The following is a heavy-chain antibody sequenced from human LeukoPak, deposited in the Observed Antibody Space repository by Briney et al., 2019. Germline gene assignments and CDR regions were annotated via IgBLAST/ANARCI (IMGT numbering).Heavy chain of an antibody. CDR3: ARSGSAGYSLYY. Sequence: ASVKVSCMACRYSLTEYYIYGVRPAPGQGLEWMGCIDPNSGDTKYAQKFQGRVSMPRDTSTRTAYMELSRLRSDDTAVYFCARSGSAGYSLYYCG. CDR1: RYSLTEYY. V-gene: IGHV1-2*02. D-gene: IGHD3-9*01. CDR2: IDPNSGDT. J-gene: IGHJ4*01.